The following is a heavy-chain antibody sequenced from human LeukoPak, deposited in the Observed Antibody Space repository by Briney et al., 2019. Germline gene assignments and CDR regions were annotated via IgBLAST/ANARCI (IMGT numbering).Heavy chain of an antibody. J-gene: IGHJ6*02. CDR3: ARSGLTLRLGTHSKPGGMDV. V-gene: IGHV1-46*01. CDR2: INPSGGST. D-gene: IGHD3-16*01. CDR1: GYTFTSYY. Sequence: GASVKVSCKASGYTFTSYYMHWVRQAPGQGLEWMGIINPSGGSTSYAQKFQGRVTMTRDTSTSTVYMELRSLRSDDTAVYYCARSGLTLRLGTHSKPGGMDVWGQGTTVTVSS.